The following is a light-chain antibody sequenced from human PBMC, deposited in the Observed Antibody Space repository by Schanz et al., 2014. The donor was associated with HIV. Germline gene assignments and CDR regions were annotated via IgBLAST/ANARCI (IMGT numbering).Light chain of an antibody. CDR1: QSIGVW. CDR2: KAS. V-gene: IGKV1-5*03. J-gene: IGKJ4*01. Sequence: DIQMTQSPSTLSASVGDRVTLTCRASQSIGVWLAWYQQKPGQAPKLLISKASNLESGVPLRFSGSGSGTEFTLTISSLQPEDFATYYCQQYESYLVAFDGGTKVEIK. CDR3: QQYESYLVA.